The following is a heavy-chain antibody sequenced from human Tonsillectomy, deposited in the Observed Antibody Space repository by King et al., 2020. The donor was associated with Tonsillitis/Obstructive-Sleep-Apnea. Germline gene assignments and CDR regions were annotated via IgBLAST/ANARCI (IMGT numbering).Heavy chain of an antibody. V-gene: IGHV1-46*01. CDR1: GYTFTSYY. Sequence: QLVQSGAEVKKPGASVKVSCKASGYTFTSYYMHWVRQAPGQGLEWMGIINPSGGSTSYAQKFQGRVTMTRDTSTSTVYMELSSLRSEDTAVYYCARGPYPVRFLEWLLCGPNFDYWGQGTLVTVSS. D-gene: IGHD3-3*01. CDR3: ARGPYPVRFLEWLLCGPNFDY. J-gene: IGHJ4*02. CDR2: INPSGGST.